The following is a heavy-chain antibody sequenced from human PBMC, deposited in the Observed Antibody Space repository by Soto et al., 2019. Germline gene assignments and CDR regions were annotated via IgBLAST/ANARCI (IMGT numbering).Heavy chain of an antibody. CDR2: IIPICGTA. D-gene: IGHD6-19*01. CDR3: ARSFSSGWHAFDI. CDR1: GGTFSSYA. V-gene: IGHV1-69*06. Sequence: QVQLVQSGAEVTKPGSSVKVSCKASGGTFSSYAISWVRQAPGHGLECMGGIIPICGTANYAQKCQGRITITADKSTSTAYIELSSLRSEDTAVYYCARSFSSGWHAFDIWGQGTMVTVSS. J-gene: IGHJ3*02.